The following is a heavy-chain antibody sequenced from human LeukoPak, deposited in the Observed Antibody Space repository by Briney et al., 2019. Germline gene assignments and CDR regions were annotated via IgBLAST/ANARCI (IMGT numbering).Heavy chain of an antibody. CDR2: ISYDGSNK. Sequence: GRSLRLSCAASGFTFSSYGMHWVRQAPGKGLEWVAVISYDGSNKYYADSVKGRFTISRDNSRNTLYLQMNSLRAEDTAVYYCAKGRVPYYYYGMDVWGQGTTVTVSS. J-gene: IGHJ6*02. CDR3: AKGRVPYYYYGMDV. D-gene: IGHD2-2*01. CDR1: GFTFSSYG. V-gene: IGHV3-30*18.